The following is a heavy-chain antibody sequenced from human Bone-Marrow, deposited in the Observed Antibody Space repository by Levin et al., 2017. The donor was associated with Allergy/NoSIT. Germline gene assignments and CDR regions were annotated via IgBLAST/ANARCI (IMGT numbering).Heavy chain of an antibody. V-gene: IGHV3-64*01. CDR3: ARDHKRSRNVVVPEGYMDV. CDR2: IGSNGDNT. D-gene: IGHD2-2*01. J-gene: IGHJ6*03. Sequence: QSGGSLRLSCAASGFTFSSYAMHWVRQAPGKGLEYVSAIGSNGDNTYYANSVKGRFTISRDNSKSTLYLQMGSLRAEDMAVYYCARDHKRSRNVVVPEGYMDVWGKGTTVTVSS. CDR1: GFTFSSYA.